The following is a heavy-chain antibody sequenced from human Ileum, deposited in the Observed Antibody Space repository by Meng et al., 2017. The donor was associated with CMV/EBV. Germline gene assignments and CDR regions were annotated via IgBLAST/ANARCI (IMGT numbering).Heavy chain of an antibody. CDR1: GGTFSSCA. CDR2: IIPIFGTA. V-gene: IGHV1-69*05. Sequence: SGGTFSSCAISWVRQAPGQGLEWMGGIIPIFGTANYAQKFQGRVTITTDESTSTAYMELSRLRSDDTAVYYCARSRIVGAPNWFDPWGQGTLVTVSS. J-gene: IGHJ5*02. CDR3: ARSRIVGAPNWFDP. D-gene: IGHD1-26*01.